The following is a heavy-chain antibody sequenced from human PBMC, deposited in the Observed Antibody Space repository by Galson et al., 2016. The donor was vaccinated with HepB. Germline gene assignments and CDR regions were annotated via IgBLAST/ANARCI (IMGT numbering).Heavy chain of an antibody. Sequence: SLRLSCAASGFTFSNYAMIWVRPAPGKGLEWVSGLSGSGGSTYYAGSVKGRFTISRDNSKNTLYLQMNSLRAEDTAVYYCANRRGILTGPAGYWGQGTLVTVSS. V-gene: IGHV3-23*01. CDR1: GFTFSNYA. CDR2: LSGSGGST. J-gene: IGHJ4*02. D-gene: IGHD3-9*01. CDR3: ANRRGILTGPAGY.